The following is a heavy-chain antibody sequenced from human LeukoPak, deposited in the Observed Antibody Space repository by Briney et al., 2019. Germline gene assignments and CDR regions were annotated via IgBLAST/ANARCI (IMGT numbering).Heavy chain of an antibody. D-gene: IGHD3-22*01. Sequence: GGSLRLSCAASGFTFSSYGMSWVRQAPGKGLEWVSYISSSGSTIYYADSVKGRFTISRDNAKNSLYLQMNSLRAEDTAVYYCAKDSISVSGNYLLGGTFDFWGQGTLVAVSS. CDR3: AKDSISVSGNYLLGGTFDF. CDR1: GFTFSSYG. V-gene: IGHV3-48*03. CDR2: ISSSGSTI. J-gene: IGHJ4*02.